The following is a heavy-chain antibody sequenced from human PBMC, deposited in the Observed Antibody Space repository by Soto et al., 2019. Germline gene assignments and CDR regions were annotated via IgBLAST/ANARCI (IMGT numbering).Heavy chain of an antibody. CDR2: INWNSGSI. J-gene: IGHJ1*01. V-gene: IGHV3-9*01. CDR3: VKDESINWYSGHFRH. Sequence: ESGGGLVQPGRSLRLSCAASGFTFDDHAMHWVRQVPGKGLEWVSGINWNSGSIGYADSVKGRFAISRDNAKNSLHLQMNSLRAEDTAFYYCVKDESINWYSGHFRHWGQGTLVTVSS. CDR1: GFTFDDHA. D-gene: IGHD6-13*01.